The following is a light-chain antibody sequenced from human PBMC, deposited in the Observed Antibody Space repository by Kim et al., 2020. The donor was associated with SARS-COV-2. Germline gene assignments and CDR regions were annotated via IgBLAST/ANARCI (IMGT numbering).Light chain of an antibody. Sequence: RSWSPGESATLSCRASQGVSNYLAWYQQRPGQAPRLLMYNISKRAAGFPARFSGSGSGTDFTLTISSLEPEDFAVYFCQEGSNWPVFGQGTKLEIK. CDR2: NIS. CDR1: QGVSNY. J-gene: IGKJ2*01. V-gene: IGKV3D-11*01. CDR3: QEGSNWPV.